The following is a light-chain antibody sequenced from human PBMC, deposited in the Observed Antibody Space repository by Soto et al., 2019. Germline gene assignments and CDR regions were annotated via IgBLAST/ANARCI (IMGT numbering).Light chain of an antibody. Sequence: EIVMTQSPATLSVAPGERGTLSCRASQSVSNNLAWYQQKPGQAPRLLIYGASTRATGIPARFSGSGSGTEFTLTISRLEPEDFAVYYCQQYGNSPTFGQGTKVDI. V-gene: IGKV3-15*01. J-gene: IGKJ1*01. CDR1: QSVSNN. CDR3: QQYGNSPT. CDR2: GAS.